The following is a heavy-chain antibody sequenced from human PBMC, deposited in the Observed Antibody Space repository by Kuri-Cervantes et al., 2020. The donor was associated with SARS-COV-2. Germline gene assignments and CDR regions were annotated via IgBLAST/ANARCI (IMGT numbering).Heavy chain of an antibody. CDR3: AKDLRLLWFGELLGFDP. CDR1: GLTFSNYA. CDR2: ISFGGSTT. D-gene: IGHD3-10*01. Sequence: ETLSLTCAGSGLTFSNYAMSWVRQAPGKGLKWVSGISFGGSTTYYADSVRGRFTISRDKAKNTLYLLMNSLRAEDTAVYYCAKDLRLLWFGELLGFDPWGQGTLVTVSS. J-gene: IGHJ5*02. V-gene: IGHV3-23*01.